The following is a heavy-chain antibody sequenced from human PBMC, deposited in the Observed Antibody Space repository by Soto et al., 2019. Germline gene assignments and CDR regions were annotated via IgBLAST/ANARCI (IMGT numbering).Heavy chain of an antibody. CDR1: GFTFSSYD. V-gene: IGHV3-21*01. CDR2: ISSSSSYI. CDR3: ARALGGGYDILTGYYNNYYYYGMDV. J-gene: IGHJ6*02. D-gene: IGHD3-9*01. Sequence: GGSLRLSCAASGFTFSSYDLNWVRQAPGKGLEWVSSISSSSSYIYYADSVKGRFTISRDNAKNSLYLQMNSLRAEDTAVYYCARALGGGYDILTGYYNNYYYYGMDVWGQGTTVTVSS.